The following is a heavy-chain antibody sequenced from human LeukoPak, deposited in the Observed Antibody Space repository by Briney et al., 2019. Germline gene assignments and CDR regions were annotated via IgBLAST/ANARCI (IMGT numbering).Heavy chain of an antibody. CDR2: INHSGST. CDR1: GGSFSGYY. V-gene: IGHV4-34*01. J-gene: IGHJ3*02. Sequence: SETLSLTCAVYGGSFSGYYWSWIRQPPGKGLEWIGEINHSGSTDYNPSLKSRVTISVDTSKNQFSLKLRSVAAADTAVYYCVRRGTVGVTADAFDIWGQGTMVTVSS. CDR3: VRRGTVGVTADAFDI. D-gene: IGHD1-26*01.